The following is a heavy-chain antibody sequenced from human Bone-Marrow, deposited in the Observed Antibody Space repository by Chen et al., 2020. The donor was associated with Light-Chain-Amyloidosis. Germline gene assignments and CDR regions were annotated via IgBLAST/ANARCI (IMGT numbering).Heavy chain of an antibody. Sequence: QVQLVESGGSVVRPGRSLRLSGVAPGFPFSRSSMLCVRQPPGKGLEWVAVLSYDGAHAYYGYSVKGRFTISSDNSKNTLYLEMNSLRPEDTALYYCARVAAYGDQDSCDDWGQGTLVTVSS. J-gene: IGHJ4*02. CDR1: GFPFSRSS. D-gene: IGHD4-17*01. CDR2: LSYDGAHA. CDR3: ARVAAYGDQDSCDD. V-gene: IGHV3-30*04.